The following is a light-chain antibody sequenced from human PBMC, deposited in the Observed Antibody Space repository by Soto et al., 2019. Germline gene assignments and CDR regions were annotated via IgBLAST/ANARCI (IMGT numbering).Light chain of an antibody. V-gene: IGKV3-11*01. CDR3: HHRQSWPRT. J-gene: IGKJ1*01. CDR1: QIVSSTL. Sequence: EIVLTETPVALSLSPGERATLSCRASQIVSSTLLTWYQQKPGQAPRLLIYGVSIRAAGIPARFSASGTGTDFTLTISDVRPEDFAVYYCHHRQSWPRTFGPRTKVDNK. CDR2: GVS.